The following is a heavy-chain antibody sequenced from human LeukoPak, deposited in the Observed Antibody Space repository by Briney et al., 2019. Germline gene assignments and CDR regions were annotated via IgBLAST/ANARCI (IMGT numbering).Heavy chain of an antibody. CDR3: ARDDDYGDHKASFDY. V-gene: IGHV4-30-2*01. Sequence: PSETLSLTCAVSGGSISSGGYSWSWIRQPPGKGLEWIGYIYHSGSTYYNPSLKSRVTISVDRSKNQFSLKLSSVTAADTAVYYCARDDDYGDHKASFDYWGQGTLVTVSS. CDR2: IYHSGST. J-gene: IGHJ4*02. D-gene: IGHD4-17*01. CDR1: GGSISSGGYS.